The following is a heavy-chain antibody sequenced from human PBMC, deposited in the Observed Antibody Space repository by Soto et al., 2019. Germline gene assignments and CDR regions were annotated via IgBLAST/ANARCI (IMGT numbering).Heavy chain of an antibody. V-gene: IGHV4-39*01. CDR3: ARRPLVRGIIPYYFDS. Sequence: QLQLQESGPGLVKPSETLSLTCTVSGGSINNSSFYWGWVRQPPGKRLEWIGSIYYSGSAYYNPSLKSRLTISVDTSKNPFSLNLRSVTAADTAVYFCARRPLVRGIIPYYFDSWGQGTLVTVSS. D-gene: IGHD3-10*01. J-gene: IGHJ4*02. CDR2: IYYSGSA. CDR1: GGSINNSSFY.